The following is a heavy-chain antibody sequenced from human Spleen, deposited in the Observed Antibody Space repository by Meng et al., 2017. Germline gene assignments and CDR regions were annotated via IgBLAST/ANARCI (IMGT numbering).Heavy chain of an antibody. J-gene: IGHJ2*01. V-gene: IGHV1-24*01. Sequence: ASVKVSCKVSGYTLTELSMHWVRQAPGKGLEWMGGFDPEDGETIYAQKFQGRVTMTEDTSTDTAYMELSSLRSEDTAVYYCATASSVRIAAAGRYWYFDLWGRGTLVTVSS. CDR1: GYTLTELS. CDR3: ATASSVRIAAAGRYWYFDL. CDR2: FDPEDGET. D-gene: IGHD6-13*01.